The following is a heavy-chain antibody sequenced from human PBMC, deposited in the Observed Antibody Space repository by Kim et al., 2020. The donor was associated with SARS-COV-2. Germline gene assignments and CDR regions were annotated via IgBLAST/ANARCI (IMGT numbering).Heavy chain of an antibody. D-gene: IGHD6-13*01. CDR3: ARDREQIAAAGTFWFDP. CDR1: GYTFTGYY. CDR2: INPNSGGT. Sequence: ASVKVSCKASGYTFTGYYMHWVRQAPGQGLEWMGWINPNSGGTNYAQKFQGRVTMTRDTSISTAYMELSRLRSDDTAVYYCARDREQIAAAGTFWFDPWGQGTLVTVSS. V-gene: IGHV1-2*02. J-gene: IGHJ5*02.